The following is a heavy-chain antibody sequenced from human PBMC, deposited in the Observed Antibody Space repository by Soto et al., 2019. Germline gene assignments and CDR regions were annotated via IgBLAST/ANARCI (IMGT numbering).Heavy chain of an antibody. CDR1: GFTFSSYA. CDR2: ISGSGGSR. V-gene: IGHV3-23*01. D-gene: IGHD4-4*01. J-gene: IGHJ4*02. Sequence: GGSLRLSCAASGFTFSSYAIIWVRLAPGKGLEWVSAISGSGGSRYYADSVKGRFTISRDNSKKTLYLQMNSLRAEDTAVYYCAKSFFYCNYPPIYYFDYCCLRTLVTVSS. CDR3: AKSFFYCNYPPIYYFDY.